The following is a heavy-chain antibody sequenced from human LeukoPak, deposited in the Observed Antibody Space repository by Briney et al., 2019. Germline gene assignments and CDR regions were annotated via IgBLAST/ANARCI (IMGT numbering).Heavy chain of an antibody. V-gene: IGHV4-59*01. Sequence: SETLSLTCTVGGGGISSYYWSWIRQPPGKGLEWIGDHYNRRSTNYNPSLQSRGPISVDTSKNQFSVKLSSVTAADTAVYYCAGRSYGSGRYFYYYGMDVWGQGTTVTVSS. CDR2: HYNRRST. CDR3: AGRSYGSGRYFYYYGMDV. D-gene: IGHD3-10*01. CDR1: GGGISSYY. J-gene: IGHJ6*02.